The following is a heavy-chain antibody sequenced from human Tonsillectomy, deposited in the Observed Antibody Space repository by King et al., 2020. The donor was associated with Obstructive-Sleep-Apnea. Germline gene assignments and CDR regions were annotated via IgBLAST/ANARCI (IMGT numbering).Heavy chain of an antibody. J-gene: IGHJ6*02. Sequence: QLVQSGGGLVQPGGSLRLSCVASGFTFSSYDMTWVRQAPGKGLEWVSAISGSGYSTYYADSVKGRFTISRDNSKNTLYLQMNSLRAEDTAVFYCAKVGRYYYASGSLRVASGYYHGMDVWGQGITVTVSS. CDR3: AKVGRYYYASGSLRVASGYYHGMDV. V-gene: IGHV3-23*04. D-gene: IGHD3-10*01. CDR1: GFTFSSYD. CDR2: ISGSGYST.